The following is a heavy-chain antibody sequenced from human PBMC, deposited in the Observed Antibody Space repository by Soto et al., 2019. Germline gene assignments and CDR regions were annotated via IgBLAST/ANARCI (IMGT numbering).Heavy chain of an antibody. J-gene: IGHJ3*02. CDR3: ASLLLWFGELLSDPGAFDI. V-gene: IGHV3-33*01. Sequence: QVQLVESGGGVVQPGRSLRLSCAASGFTFSSYGMHWVRQAPGKGLEWVAVIWYDGSNKYYADSVKGRFTISRDNSKNTLYLQMNRLRAEDTAVYYCASLLLWFGELLSDPGAFDIWGQGTMVTVSS. CDR1: GFTFSSYG. CDR2: IWYDGSNK. D-gene: IGHD3-10*01.